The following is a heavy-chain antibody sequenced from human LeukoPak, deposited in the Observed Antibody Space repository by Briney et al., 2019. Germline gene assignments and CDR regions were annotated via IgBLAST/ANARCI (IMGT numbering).Heavy chain of an antibody. V-gene: IGHV3-30*02. CDR1: GFTFSSHG. D-gene: IGHD3-10*01. Sequence: GGSLRLSCAASGFTFSSHGMHWVRQAPGKGLEWVAFIRYDGSNKYYADSVKGRFTISRDNSKNTLYLQMNSLRAEDTAVYYCARGPNSDYYGGNYYYMDIWDKGTTVTVSS. CDR2: IRYDGSNK. J-gene: IGHJ6*03. CDR3: ARGPNSDYYGGNYYYMDI.